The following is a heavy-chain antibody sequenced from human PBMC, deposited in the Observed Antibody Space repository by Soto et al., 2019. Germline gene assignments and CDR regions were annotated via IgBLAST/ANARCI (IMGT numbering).Heavy chain of an antibody. CDR3: ARVYVGASLDY. J-gene: IGHJ4*02. V-gene: IGHV4-34*01. CDR1: GGSFSGYY. CDR2: INHSGST. Sequence: QVQLQQRGAGLLKPSETLSLTCAVYGGSFSGYYWSWIRQPPGKGLEWIGEINHSGSTNYNPSLKSRVTTSVDTSKNQFSLKLSSVTAADTAVYYCARVYVGASLDYWGQGTLVTVSS. D-gene: IGHD1-26*01.